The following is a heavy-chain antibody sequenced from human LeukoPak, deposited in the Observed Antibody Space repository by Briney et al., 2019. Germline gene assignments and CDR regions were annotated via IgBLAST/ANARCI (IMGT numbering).Heavy chain of an antibody. Sequence: GGSLRLSSAVSAFPFSNFWMYWDRQAPGKGLEGVANIQKDGSGISYVDSVRGRFIISRDNARNSLYLQMNSLRVEDTGGYDCAGGSSLEVWGKGTAVTVSS. V-gene: IGHV3-7*03. D-gene: IGHD6-19*01. CDR2: IQKDGSGI. J-gene: IGHJ6*04. CDR1: AFPFSNFW. CDR3: AGGSSLEV.